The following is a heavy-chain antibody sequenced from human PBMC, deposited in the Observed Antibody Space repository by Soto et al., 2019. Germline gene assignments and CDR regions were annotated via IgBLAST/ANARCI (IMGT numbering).Heavy chain of an antibody. D-gene: IGHD3-10*01. Sequence: GGSLRLSCAASGFTFSDPYMDWVRQAPGKGLEWVGRIKNRANSYTTQYAASVKGRFTISRDDSKNSVYLQMSSLKTEDTAVYYCTRAPSYYGSGSYHWGQLTRVA. J-gene: IGHJ4*02. CDR3: TRAPSYYGSGSYH. CDR1: GFTFSDPY. CDR2: IKNRANSYTT. V-gene: IGHV3-72*01.